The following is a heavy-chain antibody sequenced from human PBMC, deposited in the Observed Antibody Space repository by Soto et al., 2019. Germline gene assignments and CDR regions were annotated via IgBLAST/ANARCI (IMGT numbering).Heavy chain of an antibody. J-gene: IGHJ6*02. D-gene: IGHD2-2*01. CDR1: GGTFSSYA. CDR3: AREVSSTSGYLCPSSPYGIDV. Sequence: QVQLVQSGAEVKKPGSSVKVSCKASGGTFSSYAISWVRQAPGQGLEWMGGSIPIFGTATYEQKYQGRVTITEDASTSTAYMELSSLRSEDTAVYYCAREVSSTSGYLCPSSPYGIDVWGQGTTVTVSS. V-gene: IGHV1-69*01. CDR2: SIPIFGTA.